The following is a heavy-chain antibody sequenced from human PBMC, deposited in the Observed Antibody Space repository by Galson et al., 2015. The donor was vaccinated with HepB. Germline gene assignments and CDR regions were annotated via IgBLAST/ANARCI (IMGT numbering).Heavy chain of an antibody. CDR2: IYGGGTT. V-gene: IGHV3-66*02. D-gene: IGHD4-23*01. CDR1: GFSVSSNY. J-gene: IGHJ4*02. CDR3: ASNGFGGNPRGYFDY. Sequence: SLRLSCAASGFSVSSNYMTWVRQAPGQGLEWVSVIYGGGTTYYADSLKGRFTISRDNSKNTLYLQMNSLRAEDTALYYCASNGFGGNPRGYFDYWGQGTLVTVSS.